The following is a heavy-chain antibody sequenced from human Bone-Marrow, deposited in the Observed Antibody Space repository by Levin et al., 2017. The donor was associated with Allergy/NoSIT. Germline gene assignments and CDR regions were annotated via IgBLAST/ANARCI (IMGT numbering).Heavy chain of an antibody. J-gene: IGHJ4*02. Sequence: LSLTCAAFGFTFSSSDMTWVRQAPGKGLEWVSAISAGGDTTYYAESVRGRFTISRDNSKFTVYLQMNSLRAEDTAVYYGANRQDSGGIHDTSGHNLCWGRGTLVTVSS. CDR3: ANRQDSGGIHDTSGHNLC. CDR1: GFTFSSSD. V-gene: IGHV3-23*01. CDR2: ISAGGDTT. D-gene: IGHD3-22*01.